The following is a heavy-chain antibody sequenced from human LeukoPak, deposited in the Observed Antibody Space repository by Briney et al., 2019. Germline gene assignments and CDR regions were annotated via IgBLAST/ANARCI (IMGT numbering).Heavy chain of an antibody. Sequence: PSETLSLTCTVSGGSIISSSYYWGWIRLPPGKGLEWIGSTYYSGSTYNNPSLKSRVTISVDTSKNHFSLKLSSVTAADTVVYYCARHYGVSTVDQWGQGTLVTVSS. CDR2: TYYSGST. CDR1: GGSIISSSYY. J-gene: IGHJ4*02. D-gene: IGHD4-17*01. V-gene: IGHV4-39*01. CDR3: ARHYGVSTVDQ.